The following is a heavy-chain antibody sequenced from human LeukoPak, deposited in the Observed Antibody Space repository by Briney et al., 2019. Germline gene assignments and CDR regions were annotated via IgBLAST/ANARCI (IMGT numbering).Heavy chain of an antibody. J-gene: IGHJ4*02. D-gene: IGHD4-17*01. CDR3: ARETGSAVGSTDFDY. CDR2: ISYDGSNK. V-gene: IGHV3-30-3*01. Sequence: GGSLRLSCAASGFTFSSYAIHWVRQAPGKGLEWVAVISYDGSNKYYADSVKGRFTISRDNSKNTLFLQMNSLRPEDTAVYNCARETGSAVGSTDFDYWGQGTLVTVPS. CDR1: GFTFSSYA.